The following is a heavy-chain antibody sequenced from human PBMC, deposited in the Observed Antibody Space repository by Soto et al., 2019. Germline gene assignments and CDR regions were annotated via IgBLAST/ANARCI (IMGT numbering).Heavy chain of an antibody. J-gene: IGHJ4*02. CDR2: INAVNGNT. CDR1: GYTFTNYA. D-gene: IGHD5-12*01. Sequence: ASVKASCKASGYTFTNYAIHWVRQAPGQRLEWMGWINAVNGNTKYSQRFQGRVTITRDTSASTAYMELSSLRSEDTAVYYCARDFSGYDFDYWGQGTLVTVSS. CDR3: ARDFSGYDFDY. V-gene: IGHV1-3*01.